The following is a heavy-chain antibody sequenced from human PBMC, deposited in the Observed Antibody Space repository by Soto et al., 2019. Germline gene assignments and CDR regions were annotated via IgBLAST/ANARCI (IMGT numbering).Heavy chain of an antibody. Sequence: QVQLVESGGGVAQPGRSLRLSCAASGFTFSNYGMHWVRQAPGKGLEWVGVISYDGSNQYYADSVEGRITISRDNSKNTLYLQVNSLRAEDPAVYYCAKDGNIYTSGWYAPSLDYWGQGTLVTVSS. CDR3: AKDGNIYTSGWYAPSLDY. CDR2: ISYDGSNQ. V-gene: IGHV3-30*18. CDR1: GFTFSNYG. D-gene: IGHD6-19*01. J-gene: IGHJ4*02.